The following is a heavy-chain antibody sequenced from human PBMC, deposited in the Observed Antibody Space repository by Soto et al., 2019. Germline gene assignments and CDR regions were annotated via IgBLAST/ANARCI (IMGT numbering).Heavy chain of an antibody. CDR1: GLTFSSFA. CDR3: AKTPYDYFYYYGLDV. V-gene: IGHV3-23*01. J-gene: IGHJ6*02. CDR2: ITGSGTTT. Sequence: GGSLRLSCAVSGLTFSSFAMSWVRRAPGKGLEWVSSITGSGTTTEYADSVKGRFSISRDNSRSTLYLQMNSLRAEDTAIYYCAKTPYDYFYYYGLDVWGQGTTVTV.